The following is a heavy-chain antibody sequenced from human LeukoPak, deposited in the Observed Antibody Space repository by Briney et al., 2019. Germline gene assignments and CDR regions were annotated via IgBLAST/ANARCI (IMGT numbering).Heavy chain of an antibody. J-gene: IGHJ4*02. CDR3: ASDLDYYGSGSYWVS. V-gene: IGHV3-7*01. Sequence: PGGSLRLSCAASGFTFSSYGMHWVRQAPGKGLEWVANIKQDGSEKYYVDSVKGRFTISRDNAKNSLYLQMNSLRAEDTAVYYCASDLDYYGSGSYWVSWGQGTLVTVSS. CDR2: IKQDGSEK. CDR1: GFTFSSYG. D-gene: IGHD3-10*01.